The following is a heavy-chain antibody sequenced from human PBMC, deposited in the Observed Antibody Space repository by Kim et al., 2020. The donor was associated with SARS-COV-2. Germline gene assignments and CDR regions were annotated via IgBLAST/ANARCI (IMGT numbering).Heavy chain of an antibody. CDR3: ARDSTSGAFDY. J-gene: IGHJ4*02. V-gene: IGHV3-7*01. Sequence: GGSLRLSCAASGFTFYSYWMSWVRQAPGKGLEWVASIKQDGSEKYYVNSVKGRFTISRDNAKNSLYLQMTSLRAEDTAVYYSARDSTSGAFDYWGQGTLVTVSS. CDR2: IKQDGSEK. D-gene: IGHD2-8*01. CDR1: GFTFYSYW.